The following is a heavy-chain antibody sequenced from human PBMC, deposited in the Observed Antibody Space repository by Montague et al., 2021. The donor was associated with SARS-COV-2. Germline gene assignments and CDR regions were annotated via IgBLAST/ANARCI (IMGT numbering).Heavy chain of an antibody. J-gene: IGHJ4*02. CDR1: GGSISSSTHY. Sequence: SETLSLTCTVSGGSISSSTHYWGWIRQPPGEGLEWIGSIYYSGSTYYNPSLKSRVTISVDTSKNQFSLKLSSVTAADTAVYYCARHGWGWLRLLRPFDYWGQGTLV. D-gene: IGHD5-12*01. CDR3: ARHGWGWLRLLRPFDY. V-gene: IGHV4-39*01. CDR2: IYYSGST.